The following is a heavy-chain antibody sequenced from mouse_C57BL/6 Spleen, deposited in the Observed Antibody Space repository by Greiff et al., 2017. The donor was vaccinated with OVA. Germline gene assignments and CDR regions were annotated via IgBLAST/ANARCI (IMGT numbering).Heavy chain of an antibody. CDR2: ISDGGSYT. J-gene: IGHJ1*03. CDR1: GFTFSSYA. D-gene: IGHD1-1*01. CDR3: AREIITTVVERYFDV. Sequence: EVQRVESGGGLVKPGGSLKLSCAASGFTFSSYAMSWVRQTPEKRLEWVATISDGGSYTYYPDNVKGRFTISRDNAKNNLYLQMSHLKSEDTAMYYCAREIITTVVERYFDVWGTGTTVTVSS. V-gene: IGHV5-4*01.